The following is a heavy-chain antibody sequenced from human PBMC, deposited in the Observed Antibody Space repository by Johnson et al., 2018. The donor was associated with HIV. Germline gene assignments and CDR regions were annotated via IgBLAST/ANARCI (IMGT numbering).Heavy chain of an antibody. CDR2: IRYDGSNK. Sequence: QMQLVESGGGLVKPGGSLRLSCAASGFIFSDYYMSWIRQAPGKGLEWVAFIRYDGSNKYYADSVKGRFTISKDNSRNTLFLHMNSLRADDTAVYYCAIGRGEFPRHAFDIWGQGTMVTVSS. CDR3: AIGRGEFPRHAFDI. V-gene: IGHV3-30*02. J-gene: IGHJ3*02. D-gene: IGHD3-10*01. CDR1: GFIFSDYY.